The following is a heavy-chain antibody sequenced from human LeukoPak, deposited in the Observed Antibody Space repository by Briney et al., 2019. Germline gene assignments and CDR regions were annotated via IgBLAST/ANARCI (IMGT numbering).Heavy chain of an antibody. CDR1: GFTVSSNY. Sequence: GGSLRLSCATSGFTVSSNYMSWVRQAPGKGLEWVSVIYSGGSTYYADSVKGRFTISRDNSKNTLYLQMNSLRAEDTAVYYCARERGRGSSSDYWGQGTLVTVSS. J-gene: IGHJ4*02. V-gene: IGHV3-53*01. CDR2: IYSGGST. CDR3: ARERGRGSSSDY. D-gene: IGHD1-26*01.